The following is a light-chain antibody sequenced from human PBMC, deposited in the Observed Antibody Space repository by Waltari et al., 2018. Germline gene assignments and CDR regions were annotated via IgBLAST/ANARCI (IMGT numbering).Light chain of an antibody. Sequence: QSALTQPPSASGSPGQSVTISCTGTSSDVGVYNYVSWYQQHPGKAPKLMIYEVSKRPPGVPYRFAGSKSGNTASLTVSGLQAEDEADYYCSSYAGSNNLVFGGGTKLTVL. V-gene: IGLV2-8*01. CDR3: SSYAGSNNLV. CDR2: EVS. J-gene: IGLJ2*01. CDR1: SSDVGVYNY.